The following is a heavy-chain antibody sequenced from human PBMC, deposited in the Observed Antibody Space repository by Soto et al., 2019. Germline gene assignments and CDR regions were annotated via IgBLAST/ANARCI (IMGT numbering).Heavy chain of an antibody. CDR1: GYTFSRYA. CDR3: ARDSRTTRLRPLLWSSDDAFDI. D-gene: IGHD3-10*01. CDR2: ISYDGSNK. Sequence: QVQLVESGGGVVQPGRTLRLSCGDSGYTFSRYAMHSCHQTRGKGVEWVAVISYDGSNKYYADSLTGRFTISRDNSKNTLYLQMNSLRAEDTAVYYCARDSRTTRLRPLLWSSDDAFDIWGQGTMVTVSS. V-gene: IGHV3-30-3*01. J-gene: IGHJ3*02.